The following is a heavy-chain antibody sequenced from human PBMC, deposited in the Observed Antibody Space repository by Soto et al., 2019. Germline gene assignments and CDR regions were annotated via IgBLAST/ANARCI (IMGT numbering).Heavy chain of an antibody. Sequence: SETLSLTCTVSGGSISSGGYYWSWIRQHPGKGLEWIGYIYYSGSTYYNPSLKSRVTISVDTSKNQFSLKLSSVTAADTAVYYCARRKATVTARMGFDIWGQGTMVTVSS. D-gene: IGHD4-17*01. J-gene: IGHJ3*02. CDR2: IYYSGST. CDR1: GGSISSGGYY. V-gene: IGHV4-31*03. CDR3: ARRKATVTARMGFDI.